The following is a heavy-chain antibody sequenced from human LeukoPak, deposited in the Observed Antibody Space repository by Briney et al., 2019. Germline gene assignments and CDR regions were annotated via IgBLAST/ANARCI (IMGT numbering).Heavy chain of an antibody. V-gene: IGHV3-23*01. J-gene: IGHJ4*02. CDR2: ISSSGLNT. Sequence: PGGSPRLSCAASGFNFGDATMTWVRQVPGKGLQWVSLISSSGLNTYYADSVKGRFALSRDNSKNTLDLQMNSLRADDTAVYYCVKDIQCSYWGQGTPVIVSS. D-gene: IGHD2-21*01. CDR1: GFNFGDAT. CDR3: VKDIQCSY.